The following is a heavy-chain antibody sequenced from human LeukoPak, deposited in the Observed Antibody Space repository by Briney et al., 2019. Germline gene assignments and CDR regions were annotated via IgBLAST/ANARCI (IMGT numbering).Heavy chain of an antibody. D-gene: IGHD2-8*01. Sequence: PGGSLRLSCAASGFTFSSYWMHWVRQAPGKGLVWVSRIKSDGSSTYYADSVKGRFTISRDNSKNSLYLQMNSLRTEDTALYYCAKDSEVYYFDYWGQGTLVTVSS. CDR1: GFTFSSYW. V-gene: IGHV3-74*01. CDR2: IKSDGSST. CDR3: AKDSEVYYFDY. J-gene: IGHJ4*02.